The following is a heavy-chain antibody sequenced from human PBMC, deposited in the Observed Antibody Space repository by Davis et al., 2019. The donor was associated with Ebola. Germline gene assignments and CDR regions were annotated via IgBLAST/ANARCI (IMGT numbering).Heavy chain of an antibody. CDR2: ISSSSSTI. D-gene: IGHD7-27*01. V-gene: IGHV3-48*04. Sequence: GESLKISCAASGFTFSSYSMNWVRQAPGKGLEWVSSISSSSSTIYYADSVKGRFTISRDNAKNSLYLQMNSLRAEDTAVYYCARGRSLPGVAPHYYYYYYMDVWGKGTTVTVSS. CDR1: GFTFSSYS. J-gene: IGHJ6*03. CDR3: ARGRSLPGVAPHYYYYYYMDV.